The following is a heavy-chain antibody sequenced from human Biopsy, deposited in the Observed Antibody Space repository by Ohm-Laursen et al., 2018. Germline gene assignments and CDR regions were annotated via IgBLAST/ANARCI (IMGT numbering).Heavy chain of an antibody. CDR1: GDSISNSY. J-gene: IGHJ4*02. CDR2: FYSSGSS. Sequence: SQTLSLTCIVSGDSISNSYWTWIRQPAGKGLEWIGRFYSSGSSSYNPSLKSRVTMSIDASMNQFSLKLTSVTAADTAVYYCAKARTLDTAIDFDYWGQGTPVTVSS. D-gene: IGHD5-18*01. CDR3: AKARTLDTAIDFDY. V-gene: IGHV4-4*07.